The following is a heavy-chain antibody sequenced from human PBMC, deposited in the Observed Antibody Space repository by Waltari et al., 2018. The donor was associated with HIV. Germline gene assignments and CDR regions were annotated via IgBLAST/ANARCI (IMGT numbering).Heavy chain of an antibody. V-gene: IGHV4-59*08. CDR3: AGSSVAGRRWFDP. Sequence: VQLQESGPGLVKPSETVPLTCPVSSASFRSYYWSWIRQSPEKGLEWIGQIYYSGSTNFNPSLKNRFSLSQDSSRRQFSLKIKSVTAADSATYYCAGSSVAGRRWFDPWGQGTPVIVSS. CDR1: SASFRSYY. CDR2: IYYSGST. J-gene: IGHJ5*02. D-gene: IGHD3-22*01.